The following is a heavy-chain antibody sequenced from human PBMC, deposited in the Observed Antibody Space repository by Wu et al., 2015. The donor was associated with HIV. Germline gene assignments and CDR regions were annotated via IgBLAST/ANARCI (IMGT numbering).Heavy chain of an antibody. J-gene: IGHJ6*02. Sequence: QVQLVQSGAEVKKPGASVKVSCKASGYTFIDYYMHWVRQAPGQGLEWMGWINPNNGGTNYAQKFQGRVTMTRDTSISTAYMELSRLRSDDTAVYYCARDEPDKRNGMDVWGQGTTVTVSS. CDR3: ARDEPDKRNGMDV. V-gene: IGHV1-2*02. CDR2: INPNNGGT. D-gene: IGHD1-14*01. CDR1: GYTFIDYY.